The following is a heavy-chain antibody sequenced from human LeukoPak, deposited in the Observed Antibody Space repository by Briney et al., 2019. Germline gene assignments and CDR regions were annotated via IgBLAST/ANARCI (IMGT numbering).Heavy chain of an antibody. Sequence: GSVKVSCKASGYTFTSYGISWVRQAPGQGLEWMGWISAYNGNTNYAQKLQGRVTMTTDTSTSTAYMELRSLRSDDTAVYYCARDGSSSSSVYYYYGMDVWGQGTTVTVSS. CDR2: ISAYNGNT. J-gene: IGHJ6*02. D-gene: IGHD6-6*01. CDR1: GYTFTSYG. CDR3: ARDGSSSSSVYYYYGMDV. V-gene: IGHV1-18*01.